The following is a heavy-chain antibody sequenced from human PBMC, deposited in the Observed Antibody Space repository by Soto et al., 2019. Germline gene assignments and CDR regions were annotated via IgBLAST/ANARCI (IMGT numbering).Heavy chain of an antibody. Sequence: PGESLKISCKDSGYSFTSYWISRVRQMPGKGLEWMRRIDPSDSYTNYSPSFQGHVTISAAKSISTAYLQWSSLKASDTAMYYWARVRSRRGYYYYSMDVWGQGTTVTVS. CDR3: ARVRSRRGYYYYSMDV. CDR2: IDPSDSYT. CDR1: GYSFTSYW. D-gene: IGHD3-10*01. J-gene: IGHJ6*02. V-gene: IGHV5-10-1*01.